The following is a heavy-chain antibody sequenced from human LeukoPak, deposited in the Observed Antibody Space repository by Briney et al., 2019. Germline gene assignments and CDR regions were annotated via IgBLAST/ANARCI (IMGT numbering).Heavy chain of an antibody. J-gene: IGHJ4*02. Sequence: SVKVSCKASGGTFSSYAISWVRQAPGQGLEWMGRIIPILGIANYAQKFQGRVTITADKSTSTAYMELSSLRSEDTAVYYCARSMGSGHYYVADYWGQGTLVTVSS. D-gene: IGHD3-22*01. CDR3: ARSMGSGHYYVADY. CDR1: GGTFSSYA. V-gene: IGHV1-69*04. CDR2: IIPILGIA.